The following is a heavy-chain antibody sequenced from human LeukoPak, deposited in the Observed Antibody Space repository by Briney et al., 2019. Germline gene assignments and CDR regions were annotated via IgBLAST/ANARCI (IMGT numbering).Heavy chain of an antibody. CDR3: ARAELAVYDFWSGYFNWFDP. CDR1: GYTFTGYY. V-gene: IGHV1-2*02. J-gene: IGHJ5*02. CDR2: INPNSGGT. Sequence: ASVKVSCKASGYTFTGYYMHWVRQAPGQGLEWMGWINPNSGGTNYAQKFQGRVTMTRDTSISTAYMELSRLRSDDTAVYYCARAELAVYDFWSGYFNWFDPWGREPWSPSPQ. D-gene: IGHD3-3*01.